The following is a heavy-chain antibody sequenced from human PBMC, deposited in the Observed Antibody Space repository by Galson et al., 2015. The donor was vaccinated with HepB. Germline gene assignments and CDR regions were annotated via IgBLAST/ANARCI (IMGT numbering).Heavy chain of an antibody. D-gene: IGHD2-15*01. CDR2: ISGSGDRI. CDR3: AKGISATATLPFE. J-gene: IGHJ4*02. CDR1: GLTFISYA. Sequence: SLRLSCAASGLTFISYAMTWVRQAPGKGLEWVSTISGSGDRIHYADCVKGRFTISRDNSKNTLYLQMSNLRAEDTALYYCAKGISATATLPFEWGQGTLVTVSS. V-gene: IGHV3-23*01.